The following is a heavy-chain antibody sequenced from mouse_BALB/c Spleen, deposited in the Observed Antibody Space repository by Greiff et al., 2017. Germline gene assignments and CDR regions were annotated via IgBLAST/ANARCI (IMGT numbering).Heavy chain of an antibody. D-gene: IGHD1-1*01. CDR3: ARAMITTGYAMDY. CDR1: GYSITSGYY. V-gene: IGHV3-6*02. Sequence: VQLKESGPGLVKPSQSLSLTCSVTGYSITSGYYWNWIRQFPGNKLEWMGYISYDGSNNYNPSLKNRISITRDTSKNQFFLKLNSVTTEDTATYYCARAMITTGYAMDYWGQGTSVTVSS. J-gene: IGHJ4*01. CDR2: ISYDGSN.